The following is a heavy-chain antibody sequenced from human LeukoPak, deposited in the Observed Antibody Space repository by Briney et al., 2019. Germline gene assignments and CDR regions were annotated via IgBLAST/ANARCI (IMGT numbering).Heavy chain of an antibody. CDR3: ARGILPDDFWLNYYYIDV. V-gene: IGHV3-7*01. J-gene: IGHJ6*03. Sequence: GGSLRLSCGASGFTFSSYWMSWVRQAPGKGLEWVASIKQDETEKYYVDSVKGRFTISRDNAKNSLYLQLDSLRAEDSAIYYCARGILPDDFWLNYYYIDVWGRGNAVTVSS. CDR2: IKQDETEK. CDR1: GFTFSSYW. D-gene: IGHD3/OR15-3a*01.